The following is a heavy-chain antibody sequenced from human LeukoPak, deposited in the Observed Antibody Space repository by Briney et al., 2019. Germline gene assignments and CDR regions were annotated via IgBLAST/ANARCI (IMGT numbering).Heavy chain of an antibody. Sequence: GGSLRLSCAASGLTFTSYAMSWVRQAPGKGLEWVSAISSSGGSTYHADSVKGRFTISRDNSKNTLYLQMNSLRAEDAAVYYCAKPNSGYSAFHIWGQGTMVTVSS. D-gene: IGHD3-22*01. CDR3: AKPNSGYSAFHI. J-gene: IGHJ3*02. CDR1: GLTFTSYA. V-gene: IGHV3-23*01. CDR2: ISSSGGST.